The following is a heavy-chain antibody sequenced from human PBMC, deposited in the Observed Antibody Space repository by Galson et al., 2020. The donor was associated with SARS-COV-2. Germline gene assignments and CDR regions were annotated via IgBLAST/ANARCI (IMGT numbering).Heavy chain of an antibody. V-gene: IGHV1-18*04. Sequence: ASVKVSCKASGYSFGNHGICWVRQAPGQGLAWMGWINDHNGYTHYTQKFQDRVTMTADTSTSTVYMELRSLRSDDTAVYYCVREIRGVVDYWGQGTLVTVSS. J-gene: IGHJ4*02. D-gene: IGHD2-8*01. CDR1: GYSFGNHG. CDR3: VREIRGVVDY. CDR2: INDHNGYT.